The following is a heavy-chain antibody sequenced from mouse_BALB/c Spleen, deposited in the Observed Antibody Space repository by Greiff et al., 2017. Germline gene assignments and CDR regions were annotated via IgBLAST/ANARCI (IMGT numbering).Heavy chain of an antibody. J-gene: IGHJ2*01. CDR1: GFAFSSYD. CDR2: ISSGGGST. V-gene: IGHV5-12-1*01. CDR3: ARRGNRYDALDY. Sequence: EVKVVESGGGLVKPGGSLKLSCAASGFAFSSYDMSWVRQTPEKRLEWVAYISSGGGSTYYPDTVKGRFTISRDNAKNTLYLQMSSLKSEDTAMYYCARRGNRYDALDYWGQGTTLTGSS. D-gene: IGHD2-14*01.